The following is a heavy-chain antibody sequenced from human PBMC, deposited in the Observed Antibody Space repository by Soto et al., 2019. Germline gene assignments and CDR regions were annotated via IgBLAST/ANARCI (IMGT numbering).Heavy chain of an antibody. CDR2: IYWDDDK. Sequence: GSGPTAGEPTQTLTLTCTFSGFSLSTSGVGVGWIRQPPGKALEWLALIYWDDDKRYSPSLKSRLTITKDTSKNQVVLTMTNMDPVDTATYYCAHRRPQRRRYFDWLPSHNWFDPWGQGTLVTVSS. CDR3: AHRRPQRRRYFDWLPSHNWFDP. D-gene: IGHD3-9*01. V-gene: IGHV2-5*02. J-gene: IGHJ5*02. CDR1: GFSLSTSGVG.